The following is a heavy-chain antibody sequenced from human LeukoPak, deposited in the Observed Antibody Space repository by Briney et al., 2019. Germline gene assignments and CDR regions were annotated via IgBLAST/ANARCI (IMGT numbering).Heavy chain of an antibody. V-gene: IGHV1-69*13. D-gene: IGHD2-15*01. Sequence: SVKVSCKASGGTFSSYAISWVRQAPGQGLEWMGGIIPIFGTANYAQKFQGRVTITADESTSTAYMELSSLRSEDTAVYYCALKRGVVAATPYNWFDPWGQGTLVTVSS. J-gene: IGHJ5*02. CDR1: GGTFSSYA. CDR3: ALKRGVVAATPYNWFDP. CDR2: IIPIFGTA.